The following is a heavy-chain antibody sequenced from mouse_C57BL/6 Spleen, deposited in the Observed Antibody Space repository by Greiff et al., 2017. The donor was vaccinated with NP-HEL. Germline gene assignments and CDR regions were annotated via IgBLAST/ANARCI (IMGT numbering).Heavy chain of an antibody. V-gene: IGHV1-64*01. D-gene: IGHD2-5*01. CDR3: ARSDYSNSYWYFDV. Sequence: VQLQQPGAELVKPGASVKLSCKASGYTFTSYWMHWVKQRPGQGLEWIGMIHPNSGSTNYNEKFKSKATLTVDKSSSTAYMQLSSLTSEDSAVYYCARSDYSNSYWYFDVWGTGTTVTVSS. CDR1: GYTFTSYW. J-gene: IGHJ1*03. CDR2: IHPNSGST.